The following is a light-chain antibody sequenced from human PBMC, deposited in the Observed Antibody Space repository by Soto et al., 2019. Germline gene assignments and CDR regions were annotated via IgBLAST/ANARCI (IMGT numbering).Light chain of an antibody. J-gene: IGLJ3*02. Sequence: QSALTQPRSVSGSPGQSVTISCTGTSRDVGGYNYVSWYQQHPGKAPKLMIYDVTKRPSGVPDRFSGSKSGNTASLTISGLQAEDEADYYCHSYVGSYTGVFGGGTKLTVL. V-gene: IGLV2-11*01. CDR1: SRDVGGYNY. CDR3: HSYVGSYTGV. CDR2: DVT.